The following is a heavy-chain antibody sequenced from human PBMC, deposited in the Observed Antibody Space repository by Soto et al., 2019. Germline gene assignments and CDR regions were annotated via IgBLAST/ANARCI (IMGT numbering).Heavy chain of an antibody. CDR3: AKDVADTAMVTGVGFVDY. CDR1: GFTFSSYA. Sequence: EVQLLESGGGLVQPGGSLRLSCAASGFTFSSYAMSWVRQAPGKGLEWVSAISGSGGSTYYADSVKGRFTISRDNSKNTLYRQMNSLRAEDTAVYYCAKDVADTAMVTGVGFVDYWGQGTLVTVSS. J-gene: IGHJ4*02. D-gene: IGHD5-18*01. V-gene: IGHV3-23*01. CDR2: ISGSGGST.